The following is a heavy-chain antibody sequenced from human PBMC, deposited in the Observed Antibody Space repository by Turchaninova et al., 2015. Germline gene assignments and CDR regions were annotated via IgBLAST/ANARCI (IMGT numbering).Heavy chain of an antibody. Sequence: VQLQESGPGLVKPSDTLSLTCPVSGGSISRDNYYWGWIRQPPGKGLEWIGYIFYSGATYYKPSLKSRVTLSVDTSKNQFSLKLGSVTAADTAVYYCARGPTSTTDYWGQGILVTVSS. D-gene: IGHD4-17*01. CDR2: IFYSGAT. J-gene: IGHJ4*02. CDR1: GGSISRDNYY. V-gene: IGHV4-30-4*01. CDR3: ARGPTSTTDY.